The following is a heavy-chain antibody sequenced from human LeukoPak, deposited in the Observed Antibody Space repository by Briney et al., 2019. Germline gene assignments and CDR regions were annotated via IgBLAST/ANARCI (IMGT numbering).Heavy chain of an antibody. CDR3: AKSSLGWFGVRPDY. V-gene: IGHV3-23*01. D-gene: IGHD3-10*01. CDR2: ISGSGGST. Sequence: GGSLRLSCAASGFTFRSYSMNWVRQAPGKGLEWVSAISGSGGSTYYADSVKGRFTISRDNSKNTLYLQMNSLRAEDTAVYYCAKSSLGWFGVRPDYWGQGTLVTVSS. J-gene: IGHJ4*02. CDR1: GFTFRSYS.